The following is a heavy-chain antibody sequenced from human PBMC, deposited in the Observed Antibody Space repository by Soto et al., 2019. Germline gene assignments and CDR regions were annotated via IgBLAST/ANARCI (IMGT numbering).Heavy chain of an antibody. D-gene: IGHD4-17*01. CDR2: IYPGDSDT. J-gene: IGHJ6*02. CDR1: GYSFTSYW. V-gene: IGHV5-51*01. Sequence: GESLKISCKGSGYSFTSYWIGWVRQMPGKGLEWMGIIYPGDSDTRYSPSFQGQVTISADKSISTAYLQWSSLKASDTAMYYCARSGDYVSDYYYYYGMDVWGQGTTVTVSS. CDR3: ARSGDYVSDYYYYYGMDV.